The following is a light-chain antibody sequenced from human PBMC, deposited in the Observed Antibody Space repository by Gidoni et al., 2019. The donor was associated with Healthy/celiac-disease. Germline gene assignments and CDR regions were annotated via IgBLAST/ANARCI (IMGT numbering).Light chain of an antibody. CDR1: SSDVGSYNL. CDR3: CSYAGSSTWV. J-gene: IGLJ3*02. V-gene: IGLV2-23*01. Sequence: QSALTQPASVSGATGQSITISCTGTSSDVGSYNLVSWYQQHQGKAPKLMIYEGSKRPSGVSNRFSGSKSGNTASLTISGLQAEDEADYYCCSYAGSSTWVFGGGTKLTVL. CDR2: EGS.